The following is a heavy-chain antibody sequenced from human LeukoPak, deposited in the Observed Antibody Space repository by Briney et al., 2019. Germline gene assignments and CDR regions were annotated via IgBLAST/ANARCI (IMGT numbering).Heavy chain of an antibody. CDR2: IYDSGST. CDR1: GGSISIYY. CDR3: ARDMVRGIIITFDAFDI. V-gene: IGHV4-59*12. D-gene: IGHD3-10*01. Sequence: SETLSLTCTVSGGSISIYYWSWIRQPPGKGLEWIGYIYDSGSTNYNPSLKSRVTISVDTSKNQFSLKLSSVTAADTAVYYCARDMVRGIIITFDAFDIWGQGTMVTVSS. J-gene: IGHJ3*02.